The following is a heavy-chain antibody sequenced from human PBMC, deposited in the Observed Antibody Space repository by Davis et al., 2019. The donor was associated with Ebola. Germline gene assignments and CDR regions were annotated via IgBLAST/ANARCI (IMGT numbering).Heavy chain of an antibody. CDR2: INPNSGGT. V-gene: IGHV1-2*04. CDR3: ARSIASAGYNWFDP. D-gene: IGHD6-13*01. CDR1: GGTFSSYA. Sequence: ASVKVSCKASGGTFSSYAISWVRQAPGQGLEWMGWINPNSGGTNYAQKFQGWVTMTRDTSISTAYMELSRLRSDDTAVYSCARSIASAGYNWFDPWGQGTLVTVSS. J-gene: IGHJ5*02.